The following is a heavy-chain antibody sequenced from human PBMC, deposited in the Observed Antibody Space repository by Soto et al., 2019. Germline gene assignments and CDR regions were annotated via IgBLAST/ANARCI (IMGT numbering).Heavy chain of an antibody. CDR2: TRNKANSYTT. CDR1: GFTFSDHY. D-gene: IGHD4-17*01. V-gene: IGHV3-72*01. CDR3: ARTLGDDYGDPNAFDI. Sequence: EVQLVESGGGLVQPGGSLRLSCAASGFTFSDHYMDWVRQAPGKGLEWVGRTRNKANSYTTEYAASVKGRFTISRDDSKNSLYLQMNGLKTEDTAVYYCARTLGDDYGDPNAFDIWGQGTMVTVSS. J-gene: IGHJ3*02.